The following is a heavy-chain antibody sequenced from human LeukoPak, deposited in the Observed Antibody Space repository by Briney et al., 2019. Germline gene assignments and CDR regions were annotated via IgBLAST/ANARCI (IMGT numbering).Heavy chain of an antibody. D-gene: IGHD6-19*01. CDR3: AKAGRSGWYPGWPFDI. CDR1: GFTFITHA. Sequence: GGSLRLSCAASGFTFITHAMSWVRQAPGKGLQWVSVIRVIVGSTYYADSERSRFTISRDNSKNTLYLQMNSLRAEDTAVYYCAKAGRSGWYPGWPFDIWGQGTMVTVSS. V-gene: IGHV3-23*01. J-gene: IGHJ3*02. CDR2: IRVIVGST.